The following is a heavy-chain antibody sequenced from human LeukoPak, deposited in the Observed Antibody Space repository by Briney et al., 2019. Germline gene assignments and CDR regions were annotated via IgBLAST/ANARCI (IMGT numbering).Heavy chain of an antibody. D-gene: IGHD5-12*01. CDR1: GYTFTTYF. J-gene: IGHJ4*02. V-gene: IGHV1-2*02. CDR2: INPNSGGT. Sequence: GASVKVSCKASGYTFTTYFMHWVRQAPGQGLEWMGWINPNSGGTNYAQKFQGRVTMTRDTSISTAYMELSRLRSDDTAVYYCARSHSGYESYYFDYWGQGTLVTVSS. CDR3: ARSHSGYESYYFDY.